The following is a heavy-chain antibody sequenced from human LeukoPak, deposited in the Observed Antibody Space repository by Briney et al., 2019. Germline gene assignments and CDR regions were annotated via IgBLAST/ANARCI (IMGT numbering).Heavy chain of an antibody. J-gene: IGHJ6*03. CDR1: GFSLSTSGMC. CDR2: IDWDDDK. CDR3: ARILAAAGTPYYYYYMDV. V-gene: IGHV2-70*11. Sequence: SGPALVKPTQTLTLTCTFSGFSLSTSGMCVSWIREPPGKALEWLARIDWDDDKYYSTSLKTRLTISKDTSKNQVVLTTTNMDPVDTATYYCARILAAAGTPYYYYYMDVWGKGTTVTVSS. D-gene: IGHD6-13*01.